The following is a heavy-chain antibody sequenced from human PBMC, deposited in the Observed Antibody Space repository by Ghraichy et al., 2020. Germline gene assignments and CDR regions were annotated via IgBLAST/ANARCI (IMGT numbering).Heavy chain of an antibody. CDR3: ASGALWFGEVHPTHFVY. D-gene: IGHD3-10*01. J-gene: IGHJ4*02. Sequence: LSLTCAVSGVAISSCAYSWICIRQAPGKGLVWTVYINDSGSTYYNPSLNRRVIISVNRNKNQFCLKLSSVTAADTVVYYCASGALWFGEVHPTHFVYWGSGTLATVFS. V-gene: IGHV4-30-2*01. CDR1: GVAISSCAYS. CDR2: INDSGST.